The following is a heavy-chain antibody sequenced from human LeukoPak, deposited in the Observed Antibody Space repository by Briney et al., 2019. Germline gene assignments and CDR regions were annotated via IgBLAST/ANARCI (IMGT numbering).Heavy chain of an antibody. V-gene: IGHV4-59*01. CDR3: ARDGFVHFALDAFDI. J-gene: IGHJ3*02. CDR2: IYYSGST. D-gene: IGHD3-10*01. CDR1: GGSISSYY. Sequence: SETLSLTCTVSGGSISSYYWSWIRQPPGKGLEWIGYIYYSGSTNYNLSLKSRVTISVDTSKNQFSLKLSSVTAADTAVYYCARDGFVHFALDAFDIWGQGTMVTVSS.